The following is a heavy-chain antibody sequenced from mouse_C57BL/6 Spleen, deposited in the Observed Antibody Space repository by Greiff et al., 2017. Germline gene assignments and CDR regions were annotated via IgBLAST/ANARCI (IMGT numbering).Heavy chain of an antibody. J-gene: IGHJ2*01. CDR2: IYPSDSET. D-gene: IGHD1-1*01. Sequence: QVQLQQPGAELVRPGSSVKLSCKASGYTFTSYWMDWVKQRPGQGLEWIGNIYPSDSETHYNQKFKDKATLTVDTSSSTAYMQLSSLTSEDSAVYYCARRDYGNDYWGQGTTLTVSS. CDR1: GYTFTSYW. V-gene: IGHV1-61*01. CDR3: ARRDYGNDY.